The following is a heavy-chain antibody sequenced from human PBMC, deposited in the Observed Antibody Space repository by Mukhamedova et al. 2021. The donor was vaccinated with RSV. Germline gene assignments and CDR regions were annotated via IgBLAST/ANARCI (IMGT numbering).Heavy chain of an antibody. V-gene: IGHV3-15*01. D-gene: IGHD4-11*01. CDR1: NAW. J-gene: IGHJ4*02. Sequence: NAWMSWVRQAPGKGLEWVGRIKSKTDGGTTDYAAPVKGRVIISRDDSKNTLYLQMNSLKTEDTAMYYCITNSRYYSNFRWGQGTL. CDR2: IKSKTDGGTT. CDR3: ITNSRYYSNFR.